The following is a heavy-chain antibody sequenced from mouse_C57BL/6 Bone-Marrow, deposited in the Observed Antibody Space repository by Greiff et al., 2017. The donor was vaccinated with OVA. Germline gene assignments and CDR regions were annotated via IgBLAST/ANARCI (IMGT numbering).Heavy chain of an antibody. V-gene: IGHV1-82*01. CDR1: GYAFSSSW. J-gene: IGHJ1*03. D-gene: IGHD1-1*01. CDR2: IYPGDGDT. Sequence: VQLQQSGPELVKPGASVKISCKASGYAFSSSWMNWVKQRPGKGLEWIGRIYPGDGDTNYNGKFKGKATLTADKSSSTAYMQLSSLTSEDSAVYFCARNYGSSFYWYFDVWGTGTTVTVSS. CDR3: ARNYGSSFYWYFDV.